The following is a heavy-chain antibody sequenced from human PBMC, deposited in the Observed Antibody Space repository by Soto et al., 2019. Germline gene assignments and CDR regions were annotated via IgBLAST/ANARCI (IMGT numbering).Heavy chain of an antibody. CDR1: GGSISSSSYY. CDR3: ARRLFDSSRYPCGTDV. V-gene: IGHV4-39*01. CDR2: IFYSGTT. D-gene: IGHD3-22*01. J-gene: IGHJ6*02. Sequence: SETLSLTCTVSGGSISSSSYYWAWIRQPPGKELEWIASIFYSGTTYYNPSLKSRVTISVDTSKNQFSLRLTSVTAADTAVYYCARRLFDSSRYPCGTDVWGQGTTVTV.